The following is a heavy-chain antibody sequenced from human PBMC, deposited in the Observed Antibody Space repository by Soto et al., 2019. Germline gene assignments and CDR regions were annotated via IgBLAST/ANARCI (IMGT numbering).Heavy chain of an antibody. D-gene: IGHD3-16*01. CDR2: ITRTSGTT. J-gene: IGHJ5*02. CDR3: XXXXXXRXTVFGXXMNPPXVNWFDR. CDR1: GFTMSNYV. Sequence: GGSLRLSCVTSGFTMSNYVMNWVRQAPGKGLGWISAITRTSGTTYYADSVKGRSTVSRDNSKNTLFLQLSXLRADDTATYYXXXXXXXRXTVFGXXMNPPXVNWFDRXGKGTXVXVSS. V-gene: IGHV3-23*01.